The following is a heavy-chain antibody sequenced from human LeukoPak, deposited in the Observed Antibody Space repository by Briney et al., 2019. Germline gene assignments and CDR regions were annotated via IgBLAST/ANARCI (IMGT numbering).Heavy chain of an antibody. CDR3: ASRHYDILTGYPSLLFDF. D-gene: IGHD3-9*01. Sequence: SETLSLTCAVYGGSFSDFYWNWIRQPPGKGLEWIGEINHNGSTNYNPSLKSRVTISVDTSKNQFSLKLSSVAAADTAVYYCASRHYDILTGYPSLLFDFWGQGGLVTVSS. J-gene: IGHJ4*02. V-gene: IGHV4-34*01. CDR1: GGSFSDFY. CDR2: INHNGST.